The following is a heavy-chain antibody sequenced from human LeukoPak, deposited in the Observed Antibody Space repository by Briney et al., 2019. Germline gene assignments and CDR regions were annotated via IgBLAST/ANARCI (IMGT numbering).Heavy chain of an antibody. D-gene: IGHD3-10*01. Sequence: SETLSLTCTVSGGSISSGSYYWSWIRQPAGKGLEWIGRIYTSGSTNYNPFLKSRVTISVDTSKNQFSLKLSSVTAADTAVYYCARAPVTMVRGVMDWFDPWGQGTLVTVSS. CDR3: ARAPVTMVRGVMDWFDP. J-gene: IGHJ5*02. CDR1: GGSISSGSYY. V-gene: IGHV4-61*02. CDR2: IYTSGST.